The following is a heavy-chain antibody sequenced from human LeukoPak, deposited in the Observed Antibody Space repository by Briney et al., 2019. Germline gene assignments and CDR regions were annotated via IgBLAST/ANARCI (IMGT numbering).Heavy chain of an antibody. D-gene: IGHD5-18*01. CDR1: GDTVTGFS. Sequence: ASVKVSCKVSGDTVTGFSIHWVRQAPGHGLEWMGAFDPEDGARIFAQKLQGRVTMTEDTSTDTAYMDLSRLRSEDMAVYYCETGYTYDYTHYWGQGTLVTVSS. V-gene: IGHV1-24*01. CDR2: FDPEDGAR. J-gene: IGHJ4*02. CDR3: ETGYTYDYTHY.